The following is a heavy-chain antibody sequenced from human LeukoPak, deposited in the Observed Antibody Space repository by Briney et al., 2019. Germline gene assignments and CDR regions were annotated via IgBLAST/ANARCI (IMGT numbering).Heavy chain of an antibody. CDR2: INWNGGST. V-gene: IGHV3-20*04. J-gene: IGHJ4*02. CDR1: GFTFDDYG. CDR3: ARLKAAAGSNFDY. Sequence: PGGSLRLSCAASGFTFDDYGMSWVRQAPGKGLEWVSGINWNGGSTSYAGSVKGRFTISRDTAKNSLYLQMNSLRAEDTALYYCARLKAAAGSNFDYWGQGTLVTVSS. D-gene: IGHD6-13*01.